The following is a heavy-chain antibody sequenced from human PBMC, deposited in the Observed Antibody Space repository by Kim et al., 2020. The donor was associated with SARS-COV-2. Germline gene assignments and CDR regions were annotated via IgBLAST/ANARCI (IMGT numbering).Heavy chain of an antibody. CDR2: IIPILGIA. D-gene: IGHD5-12*01. Sequence: SVKVSCKASGGTFSSYAISWVRQAPGQGLEWMGRIIPILGIANYAQKFQGRVTITADKSTSTAYMELSSLRSEDTAVYYCARGGYSGYDRGGSWYYYGMDVWGQGTTVTVSS. V-gene: IGHV1-69*04. J-gene: IGHJ6*02. CDR1: GGTFSSYA. CDR3: ARGGYSGYDRGGSWYYYGMDV.